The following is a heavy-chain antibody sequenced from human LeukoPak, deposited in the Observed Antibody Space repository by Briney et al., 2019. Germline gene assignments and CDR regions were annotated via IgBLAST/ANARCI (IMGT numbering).Heavy chain of an antibody. V-gene: IGHV1-2*02. CDR3: ERDRRLLWFGELLSYFDY. D-gene: IGHD3-10*01. CDR2: INPNSGGT. CDR1: GYTFTGYY. J-gene: IGHJ4*02. Sequence: GASVKVSCKASGYTFTGYYMHWVRQAPGQGLEWMGWINPNSGGTNYAQKFQGRVTMTRDTSISTAYMELSRLRSDDKAVYYCERDRRLLWFGELLSYFDYWGQGTLVTVSS.